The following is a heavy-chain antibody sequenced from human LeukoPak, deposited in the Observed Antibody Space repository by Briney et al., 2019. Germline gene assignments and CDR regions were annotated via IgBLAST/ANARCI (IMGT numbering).Heavy chain of an antibody. J-gene: IGHJ5*02. CDR1: GGSFSGYY. Sequence: SETLSLTCAVYGGSFSGYYWSWIRQPPGKGLEWIGEINDSGSTNYNPSLKSRVTISKDTSKSQFSLELNSVTAADTAVYYCASGRRYCTTTSCYSPWFDPWGQGTPVTVSS. CDR2: INDSGST. D-gene: IGHD2-2*01. V-gene: IGHV4-34*01. CDR3: ASGRRYCTTTSCYSPWFDP.